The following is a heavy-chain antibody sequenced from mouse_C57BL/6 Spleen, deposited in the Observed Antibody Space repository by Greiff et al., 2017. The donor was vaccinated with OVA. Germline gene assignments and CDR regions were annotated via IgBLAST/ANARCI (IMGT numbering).Heavy chain of an antibody. D-gene: IGHD2-5*01. CDR2: IDPSDSYT. J-gene: IGHJ2*01. V-gene: IGHV1-69*01. CDR1: GYTFTSYW. Sequence: QVQLQHPGAELVMPGASVKLSCKASGYTFTSYWMHWVKQRPGQGLEWIGEIDPSDSYTNYNQKFKGKSTLTVDKSSSTAYMQLSSLTSEDSAVYYCARSGYSKDFDYWGQGTTLTVSS. CDR3: ARSGYSKDFDY.